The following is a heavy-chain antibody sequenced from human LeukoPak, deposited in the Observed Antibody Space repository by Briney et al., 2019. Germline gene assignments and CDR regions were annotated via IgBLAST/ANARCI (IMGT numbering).Heavy chain of an antibody. CDR1: GFTFTSSA. CDR3: ATYGGYCSSTSCQTHYYYYYMDV. D-gene: IGHD2-2*01. Sequence: SVKVSCKASGFTFTSSAMQWVRQARGQRLEWIGWIVVGSGNTNYAQKLQERITITRDMSTSTAYMELSSLRSEDTAVYYCATYGGYCSSTSCQTHYYYYYMDVWGKETTVTVSS. J-gene: IGHJ6*03. CDR2: IVVGSGNT. V-gene: IGHV1-58*02.